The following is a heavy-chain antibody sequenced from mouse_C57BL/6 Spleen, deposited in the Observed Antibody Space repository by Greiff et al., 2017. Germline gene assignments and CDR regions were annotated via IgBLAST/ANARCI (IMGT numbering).Heavy chain of an antibody. CDR2: IHPNSGST. Sequence: QVHVKQPGAELVKPGASVKLSCKASGYTFTSYWMHWVKQRPGQGLEWIGMIHPNSGSTNYNEKFKSKATLTVDKSSSTAYMQLSSLTSEDSAVYYCANLPQDAMDYWGQGTSVTVSS. D-gene: IGHD2-1*01. V-gene: IGHV1-64*01. CDR3: ANLPQDAMDY. CDR1: GYTFTSYW. J-gene: IGHJ4*01.